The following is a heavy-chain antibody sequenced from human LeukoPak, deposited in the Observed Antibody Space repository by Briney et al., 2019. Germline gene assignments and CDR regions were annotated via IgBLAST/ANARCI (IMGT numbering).Heavy chain of an antibody. Sequence: GGSLRLSCAASGFTFNSFAMHWVRQAPGKGLEHLAFIPSDGSDKYHADSVKGRFTISRDNSRNTLYLQMNGLRAEDTAVYYCAKDQETSLDYWDQGTLVTVSS. J-gene: IGHJ4*02. V-gene: IGHV3-30*02. CDR1: GFTFNSFA. CDR2: IPSDGSDK. D-gene: IGHD1-7*01. CDR3: AKDQETSLDY.